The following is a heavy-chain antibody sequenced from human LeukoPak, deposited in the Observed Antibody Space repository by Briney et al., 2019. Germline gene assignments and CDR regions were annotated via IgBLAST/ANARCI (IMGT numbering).Heavy chain of an antibody. D-gene: IGHD6-13*01. J-gene: IGHJ3*02. CDR2: ISYSGST. CDR1: GDSFSRRSSY. CDR3: AKSWAAIAAAANDAFDI. Sequence: EPSETLSPTCTASGDSFSRRSSYWGWLRQPPGKGLEWIGSISYSGSTSYNPSLKSRVTISVDTSKSQFSLKLTSVTAADTAVYYCAKSWAAIAAAANDAFDIWGQGTLVTVSS. V-gene: IGHV4-39*07.